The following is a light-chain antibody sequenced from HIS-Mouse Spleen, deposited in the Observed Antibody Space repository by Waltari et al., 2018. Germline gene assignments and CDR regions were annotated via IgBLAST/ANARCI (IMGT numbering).Light chain of an antibody. J-gene: IGLJ2*01. V-gene: IGLV2-14*03. CDR1: SSDVGGYNY. CDR2: DVS. Sequence: QSALTQPASVSGSPGQSITISCTGTSSDVGGYNYVSWYQQHPGKAPKHMVYDVSHRPSGVSNRFSGSKPGNTASLTMSGLHAEDEADYYCSSYTSSSTLVFGGGTKLTVL. CDR3: SSYTSSSTLV.